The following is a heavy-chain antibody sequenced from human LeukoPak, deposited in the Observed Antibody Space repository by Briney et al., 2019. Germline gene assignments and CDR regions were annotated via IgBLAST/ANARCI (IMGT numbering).Heavy chain of an antibody. CDR1: GYTFTDYY. CDR2: INPNSGDR. V-gene: IGHV1-2*02. Sequence: ASVKVSCKASGYTFTDYYIHSVRQAPGQRLEWMAWINPNSGDRYSAPKFQGRVTMTRDTSISTASMELSWLTSDDTAVYYCATGVATAFTYWGQGTLVTVSS. D-gene: IGHD5-12*01. J-gene: IGHJ4*02. CDR3: ATGVATAFTY.